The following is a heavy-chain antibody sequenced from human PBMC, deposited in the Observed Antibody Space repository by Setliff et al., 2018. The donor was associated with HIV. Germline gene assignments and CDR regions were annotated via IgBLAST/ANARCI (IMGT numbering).Heavy chain of an antibody. D-gene: IGHD4-17*01. CDR3: AGLRGDYVGQYYYYMDV. Sequence: PGESLKISCKGPGYNFNTDWIAWVRQKPGKGLEWMGSIFPGDSDTKYSPSFEGQVTISADRSISTAYLKWSRLRASDTGIYYCAGLRGDYVGQYYYYMDVWGEGTTVTV. V-gene: IGHV5-51*01. J-gene: IGHJ6*03. CDR1: GYNFNTDW. CDR2: IFPGDSDT.